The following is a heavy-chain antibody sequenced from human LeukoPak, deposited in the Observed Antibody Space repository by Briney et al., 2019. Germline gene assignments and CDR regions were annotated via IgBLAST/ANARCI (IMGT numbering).Heavy chain of an antibody. J-gene: IGHJ3*02. CDR2: IYSGGST. CDR1: GFTVSSNY. D-gene: IGHD5-12*01. Sequence: GGSLRLSCAASGFTVSSNYMSWVRQAPGKGLEWVSVIYSGGSTYYADSVKGRFTISRDNSKNTLCLQMNSLRAEDTAVYYCAEALATPHAFDIWGQGTMVTVSS. CDR3: AEALATPHAFDI. V-gene: IGHV3-66*01.